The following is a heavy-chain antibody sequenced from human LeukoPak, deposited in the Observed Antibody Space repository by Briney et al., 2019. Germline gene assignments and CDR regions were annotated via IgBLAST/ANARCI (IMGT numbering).Heavy chain of an antibody. CDR1: GLTFGSYT. CDR2: ITATGSRT. J-gene: IGHJ4*02. Sequence: GGSLRLSCTASGLTFGSYTMSWVRQAPGKGLEWVSGITATGSRTYYADSVKGRFTISRDSSKNTLYLQLNSLRADDAAVYYCATSMGGGNIDYWGQGALVTVSS. V-gene: IGHV3-23*01. D-gene: IGHD3-16*01. CDR3: ATSMGGGNIDY.